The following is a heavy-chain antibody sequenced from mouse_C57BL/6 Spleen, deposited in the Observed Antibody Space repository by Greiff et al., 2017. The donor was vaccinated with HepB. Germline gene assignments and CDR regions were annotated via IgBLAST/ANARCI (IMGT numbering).Heavy chain of an antibody. Sequence: VQLQQSGPELVKPGASVKIPCKASGYTFTDYNMDWVKQSHGKSLEWIGDINPNNGGTIYNQKFKGKATLTVDKSSSTAYMELRSLTSEDTAVYYCARRSYYSTPFAYWGQGTLVTVSA. CDR1: GYTFTDYN. V-gene: IGHV1-18*01. D-gene: IGHD2-5*01. CDR3: ARRSYYSTPFAY. CDR2: INPNNGGT. J-gene: IGHJ3*01.